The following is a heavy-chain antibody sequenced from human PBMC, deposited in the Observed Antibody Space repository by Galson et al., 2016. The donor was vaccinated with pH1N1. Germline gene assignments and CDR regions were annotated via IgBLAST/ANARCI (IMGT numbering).Heavy chain of an antibody. D-gene: IGHD6-6*01. CDR2: IYSSGST. V-gene: IGHV4-4*07. CDR3: ARDLQLVRDPYFWYFDL. J-gene: IGHJ2*01. Sequence: SETLSLTGTVSGGSINTFYWSWIRQSAGKGLEWIGRIYSSGSTNHNPSLESRVTMSIDTSKNQFSLKLSSVTAADTAVYYCARDLQLVRDPYFWYFDLWGHGTLVTVSS. CDR1: GGSINTFY.